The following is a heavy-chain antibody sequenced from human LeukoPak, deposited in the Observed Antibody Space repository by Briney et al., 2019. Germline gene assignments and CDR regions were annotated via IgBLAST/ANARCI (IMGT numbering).Heavy chain of an antibody. J-gene: IGHJ4*02. CDR3: ARDSSSHFDY. V-gene: IGHV4-34*01. D-gene: IGHD6-6*01. CDR2: INHSGST. Sequence: SETLSLTCTVSGGSISSYYWSWIRQPPGKGLEWIGEINHSGSTNYNPSLKSRVTISVDTSKNQFSLKLSSVTAADTVVYYCARDSSSHFDYWGQGTLVTVSS. CDR1: GGSISSYY.